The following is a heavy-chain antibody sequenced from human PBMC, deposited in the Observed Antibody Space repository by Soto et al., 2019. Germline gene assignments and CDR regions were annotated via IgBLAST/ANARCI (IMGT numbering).Heavy chain of an antibody. J-gene: IGHJ4*02. CDR3: ARAPNAPSDYFEC. CDR2: ISYDGSNK. CDR1: GFTFSSYA. V-gene: IGHV3-30*04. D-gene: IGHD1-1*01. Sequence: QVQLVESGGGVVQPGRSLRLSCAASGFTFSSYAMHWVRQAPGKGLEWVAVISYDGSNKYYADSVKGRFTISRDNSKNPLNLQMNSLRAEDTAVYYCARAPNAPSDYFECWGQGTLVTVSS.